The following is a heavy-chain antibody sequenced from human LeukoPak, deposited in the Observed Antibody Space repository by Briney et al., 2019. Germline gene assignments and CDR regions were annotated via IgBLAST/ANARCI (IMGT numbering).Heavy chain of an antibody. D-gene: IGHD3-22*01. Sequence: GASVNVSCKASVGTFSSYAISWVRQAPGQGLEWMGGIIPIFGTANYAQKFQGRVTITADESTSTAYMELSSLRSEDTAVYYCARDRDYYDSSGYYSFDYWRQGTLVTVSS. CDR1: VGTFSSYA. CDR2: IIPIFGTA. J-gene: IGHJ4*02. CDR3: ARDRDYYDSSGYYSFDY. V-gene: IGHV1-69*13.